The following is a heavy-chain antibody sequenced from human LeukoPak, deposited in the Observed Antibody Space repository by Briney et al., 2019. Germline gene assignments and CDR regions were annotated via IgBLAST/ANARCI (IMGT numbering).Heavy chain of an antibody. D-gene: IGHD3-22*01. V-gene: IGHV3-21*01. Sequence: GGSLRLSRAASGFTFSNYHMNWVRQAPGKGLEWVSSISSSSTFIYYADSVKGRFTISRDNAKNSLFLQMNSLRAEDTAVYYCARDRDTYESTGYYGYWGQGTLVTVSS. CDR1: GFTFSNYH. J-gene: IGHJ4*02. CDR3: ARDRDTYESTGYYGY. CDR2: ISSSSTFI.